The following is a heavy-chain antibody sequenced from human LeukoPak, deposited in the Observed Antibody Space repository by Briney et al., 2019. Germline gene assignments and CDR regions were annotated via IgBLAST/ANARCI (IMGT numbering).Heavy chain of an antibody. Sequence: SVKVSCKASGGTFRRYAISWVRQAPGQGLEWMGGIIPIFGTANYAQKFQGRVTITTDESTSTAYMELSSLRSEDTAVYYCASKGSSSHEYYYYYYMDVWGKGTTVTVSS. V-gene: IGHV1-69*05. D-gene: IGHD6-13*01. J-gene: IGHJ6*03. CDR2: IIPIFGTA. CDR3: ASKGSSSHEYYYYYYMDV. CDR1: GGTFRRYA.